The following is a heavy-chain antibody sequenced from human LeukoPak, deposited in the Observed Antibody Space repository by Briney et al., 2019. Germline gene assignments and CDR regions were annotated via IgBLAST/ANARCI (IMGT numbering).Heavy chain of an antibody. Sequence: ASVKVSCKASGYTFTGYYMHWVRQAPGQGLEWMGRINPNSGGTNYAQKFQGRVTMTRDTSISTAYMELSSLRSEDTAVYYCARGDTAMVDVYYYMDVWGKGTTVTVSS. CDR2: INPNSGGT. CDR3: ARGDTAMVDVYYYMDV. CDR1: GYTFTGYY. D-gene: IGHD5-18*01. V-gene: IGHV1-2*06. J-gene: IGHJ6*03.